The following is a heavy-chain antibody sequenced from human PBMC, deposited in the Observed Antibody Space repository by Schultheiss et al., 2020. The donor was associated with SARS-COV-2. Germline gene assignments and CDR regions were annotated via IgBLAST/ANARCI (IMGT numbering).Heavy chain of an antibody. CDR1: GGSFSGYY. V-gene: IGHV4-34*01. CDR2: INHSGST. D-gene: IGHD3-22*01. CDR3: ARGGIVVGFDY. J-gene: IGHJ4*02. Sequence: ESLKISCAVYGGSFSGYYWSWIRQPPGKGLEWIGEINHSGSTNYNPSLKSRVTISVDTSKNQFSLKLSSVTAADTAVYYCARGGIVVGFDYWGQGTLVTVSS.